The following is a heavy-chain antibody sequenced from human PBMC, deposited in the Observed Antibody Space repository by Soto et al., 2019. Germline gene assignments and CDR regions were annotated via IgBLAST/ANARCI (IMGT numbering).Heavy chain of an antibody. CDR2: ISAYNGDT. J-gene: IGHJ6*03. V-gene: IGHV1-18*01. CDR3: ARDRGVAPPVAGNTHYYYYMDV. D-gene: IGHD6-19*01. CDR1: GYSFTNYG. Sequence: QDQLVQSGGEVKKPGASVKVSCKASGYSFTNYGITWVRQAPGQGFEWMGWISAYNGDTNYAQKLQGRVTMTTDASTSTGYLELRGLRSDDTAVYYCARDRGVAPPVAGNTHYYYYMDVWGKGTTVTVSS.